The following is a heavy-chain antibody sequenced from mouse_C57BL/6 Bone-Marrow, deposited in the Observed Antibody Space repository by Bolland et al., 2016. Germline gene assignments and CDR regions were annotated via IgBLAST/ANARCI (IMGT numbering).Heavy chain of an antibody. CDR2: IDPENGDT. D-gene: IGHD1-1*01. CDR3: TTSGRVVADY. V-gene: IGHV14-4*01. Sequence: GWIDPENGDTEYASKFQGKATITADTSSNTAYLQLSSLTSEDTAVYYCTTSGRVVADYWGQGT. J-gene: IGHJ2*01.